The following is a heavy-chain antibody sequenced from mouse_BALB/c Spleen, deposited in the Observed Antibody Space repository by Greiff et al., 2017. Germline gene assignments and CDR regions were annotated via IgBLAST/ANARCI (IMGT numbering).Heavy chain of an antibody. CDR3: ARTSTTAADGFAY. J-gene: IGHJ3*01. CDR1: GYAFTNYL. CDR2: INPGGGGT. Sequence: VQLQQSGAELVRPGTSLSVSCTASGYAFTNYLIEWVQQRPGQGLEWIGVINPGGGGTDYTAKFKGKVTLTADNSSSTAYMQLSSLTTDDSAVYFCARTSTTAADGFAYWGQGTLVTVSA. V-gene: IGHV1-54*01. D-gene: IGHD1-2*01.